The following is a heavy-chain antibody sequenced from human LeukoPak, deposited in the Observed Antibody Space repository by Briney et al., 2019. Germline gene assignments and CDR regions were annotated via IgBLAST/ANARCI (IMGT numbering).Heavy chain of an antibody. CDR1: GFTFSSYG. CDR2: ISYDGTNK. CDR3: AKFLNSNRTSGEGDY. D-gene: IGHD1/OR15-1a*01. J-gene: IGHJ4*02. V-gene: IGHV3-30*18. Sequence: PGRCLRLFCVASGFTFSSYGIHWVRQAPGKGLEWVAVISYDGTNKYYADSVKGRFTISRDNSKNTLYLQMNSLRAEDTAVYYCAKFLNSNRTSGEGDYWGQGTLVTVSS.